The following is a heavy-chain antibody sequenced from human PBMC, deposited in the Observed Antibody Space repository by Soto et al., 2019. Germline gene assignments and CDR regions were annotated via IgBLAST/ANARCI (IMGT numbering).Heavy chain of an antibody. CDR2: ISSSGSTI. J-gene: IGHJ4*02. Sequence: QVQLVESGGGXVXXXXSLXLSXAXXGXXFSXYXXXWXRXAPGKGLEWVSYISSSGSTIYYADSVKGRFTISRDNAKNSLYLQMNSLRAEDTAVYYCARSPYLKPVTTFDYWGQGTLVTVSS. CDR1: GXXFSXYX. CDR3: ARSPYLKPVTTFDY. V-gene: IGHV3-11*01. D-gene: IGHD4-17*01.